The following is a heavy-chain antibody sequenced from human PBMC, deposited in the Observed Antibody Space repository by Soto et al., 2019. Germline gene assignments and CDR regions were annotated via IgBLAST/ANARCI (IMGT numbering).Heavy chain of an antibody. CDR3: ARGQSSSYPRPSDS. Sequence: SGGSLRLSCAASGFTFSSYAMSWVRQAPGKGLEWIGQVYHSGSTNYNPSLKSRATISVDKSENQFSLNLSSVTAADTAVYYCARGQSSSYPRPSDSWGQGTLVTVSS. J-gene: IGHJ4*02. CDR1: GFTFSSYAM. CDR2: VYHSGST. V-gene: IGHV4-4*02. D-gene: IGHD6-6*01.